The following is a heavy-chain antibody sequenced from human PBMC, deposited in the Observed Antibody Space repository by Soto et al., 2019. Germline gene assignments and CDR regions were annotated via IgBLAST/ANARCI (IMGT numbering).Heavy chain of an antibody. Sequence: WTWIRQHAGKGLEWIGHIHHSGRTHYNPSLMSRVDISLDTSKNQLSLTLTSVTAADTAVYYSARAPRLTKLVVVITEGAGGFDVWGQGTMVTVSS. CDR2: IHHSGRT. V-gene: IGHV4-31*02. J-gene: IGHJ3*01. D-gene: IGHD3-10*01. CDR3: ARAPRLTKLVVVITEGAGGFDV.